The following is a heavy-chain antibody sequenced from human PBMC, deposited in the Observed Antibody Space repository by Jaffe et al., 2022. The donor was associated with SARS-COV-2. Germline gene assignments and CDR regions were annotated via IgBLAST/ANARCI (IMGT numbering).Heavy chain of an antibody. V-gene: IGHV4-34*01. CDR1: GGSFSGYY. Sequence: QVQLQQWGAGLLKPSETLSLTCAVYGGSFSGYYWSWIRQPPGKGLEWIGEINHSGSTNYNPSLKSRVTISVDTSKNQFSLKLSSVTAADTAVYYCARRTDVVTALWYFDYWGQGTLVTVSS. D-gene: IGHD2-21*02. CDR2: INHSGST. J-gene: IGHJ4*02. CDR3: ARRTDVVTALWYFDY.